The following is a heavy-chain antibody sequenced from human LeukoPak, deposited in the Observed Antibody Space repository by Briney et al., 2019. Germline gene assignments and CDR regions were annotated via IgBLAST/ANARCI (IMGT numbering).Heavy chain of an antibody. V-gene: IGHV2-5*02. CDR2: IYWDDDK. Sequence: SGPTLVKPTQTLTLTCTFSGFSLSTSGVGVGWIRQPPGKALEWLALIYWDDDKRYSPSLKSRLTIPKDTSKNQVVLTMTNMDPVDTATYYCAHSVRGESCSGGNCYSGGDYWGQGTLVTVSS. J-gene: IGHJ4*02. CDR1: GFSLSTSGVG. D-gene: IGHD2-15*01. CDR3: AHSVRGESCSGGNCYSGGDY.